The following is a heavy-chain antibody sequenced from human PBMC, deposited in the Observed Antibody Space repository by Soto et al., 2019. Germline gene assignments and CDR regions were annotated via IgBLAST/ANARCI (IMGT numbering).Heavy chain of an antibody. CDR3: ARRDSGGYYRYFDS. Sequence: QVQLVQSGAEVKKPGSSVKVSCKASGGTFSTNPISWVRQAPGQGLEWMGGTGSGTGPGNNAQKFQGRLTITADKSTNTADMEPSSLASEDTAIYYCARRDSGGYYRYFDSWGQGTLVTVSS. J-gene: IGHJ4*02. CDR2: TGSGTGPG. CDR1: GGTFSTNP. V-gene: IGHV1-69*06. D-gene: IGHD2-21*02.